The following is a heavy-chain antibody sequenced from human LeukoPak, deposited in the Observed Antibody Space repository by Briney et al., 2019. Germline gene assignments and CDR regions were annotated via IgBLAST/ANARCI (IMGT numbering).Heavy chain of an antibody. Sequence: SETLSLTCAVYGGSFSGYYWSWIRQPPGKGLEWIGEINHSGSTNYNPSLKSRVTISVDTSKNQFSLKLSSVTAADTAVYYCARHLRGYSYGPSPFDYWGQGTLVTVSS. J-gene: IGHJ4*02. V-gene: IGHV4-34*01. CDR3: ARHLRGYSYGPSPFDY. CDR2: INHSGST. CDR1: GGSFSGYY. D-gene: IGHD5-18*01.